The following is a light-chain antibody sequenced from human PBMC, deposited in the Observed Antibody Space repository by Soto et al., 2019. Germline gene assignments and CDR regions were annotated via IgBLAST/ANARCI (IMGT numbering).Light chain of an antibody. V-gene: IGKV4-1*01. J-gene: IGKJ5*01. CDR2: WAS. CDR3: QQYDTLPIT. Sequence: DIVLTQSPDSLAVSLGGRSTIKCNSSQSVFYSSNGKNYLAWYQQKPGQPPNLLIYWASTRKSGVPDRFSGSGSGTDFTLTISSLQAEDVAVYYCQQYDTLPITFGQGTRLEIK. CDR1: QSVFYSSNGKNY.